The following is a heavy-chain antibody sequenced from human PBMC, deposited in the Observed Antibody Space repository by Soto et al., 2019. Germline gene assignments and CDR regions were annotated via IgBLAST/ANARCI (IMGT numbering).Heavy chain of an antibody. Sequence: EVQLLESGGGLVQPGGSLRLSCAASGFTFSSYAMSWVRQAPGKGLEWVSAISGSGDSTYYADSVKGRFTISRDNSKNTLYLQMNSLRAEDTAVYYCAKEKGRSGWYGTNWFDPWGQGTLVTVSS. J-gene: IGHJ5*02. D-gene: IGHD6-19*01. V-gene: IGHV3-23*01. CDR3: AKEKGRSGWYGTNWFDP. CDR2: ISGSGDST. CDR1: GFTFSSYA.